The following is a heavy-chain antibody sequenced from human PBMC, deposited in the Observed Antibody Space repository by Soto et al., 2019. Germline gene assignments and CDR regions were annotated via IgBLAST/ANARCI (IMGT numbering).Heavy chain of an antibody. V-gene: IGHV1-8*01. Sequence: ASVKVSCKASGYTFTSHDINWVRQATGQGLEWMGWMNPNSGNTGYAQKFQGRVTMTRNTSISTAYMELSSLRSEDTAVYYCASLYDSSGYFGNWGQGTLVTVSS. CDR2: MNPNSGNT. D-gene: IGHD3-22*01. CDR3: ASLYDSSGYFGN. CDR1: GYTFTSHD. J-gene: IGHJ4*02.